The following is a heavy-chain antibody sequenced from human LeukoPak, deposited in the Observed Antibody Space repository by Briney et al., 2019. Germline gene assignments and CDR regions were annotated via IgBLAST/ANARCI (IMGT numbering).Heavy chain of an antibody. CDR3: ARDGGYDNYYYYGMDV. D-gene: IGHD6-19*01. Sequence: ASVKVSCKASGYTFTSYGISWVRQAPGQGLEWMGWISAYNGNTNYAQKLQGRVTMTTDTSTSTAYMELRNLRSDDTAVYYCARDGGYDNYYYYGMDVWGQGTTVTVSS. CDR1: GYTFTSYG. J-gene: IGHJ6*02. V-gene: IGHV1-18*01. CDR2: ISAYNGNT.